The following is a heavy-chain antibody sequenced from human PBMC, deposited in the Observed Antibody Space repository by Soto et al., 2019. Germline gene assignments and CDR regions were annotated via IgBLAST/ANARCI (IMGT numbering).Heavy chain of an antibody. Sequence: SETLSLTCAVYGGSFSGYYWSWIRQPPGKGLEWIGEINHSGSTNYNPTLKSRVTISVDTSKNQFSLKLSSVTAADTAVYYCARGPIAPDSAEAFDIWGQGTIDTGS. CDR1: GGSFSGYY. V-gene: IGHV4-34*01. CDR3: ARGPIAPDSAEAFDI. CDR2: INHSGST. J-gene: IGHJ3*02. D-gene: IGHD6-13*01.